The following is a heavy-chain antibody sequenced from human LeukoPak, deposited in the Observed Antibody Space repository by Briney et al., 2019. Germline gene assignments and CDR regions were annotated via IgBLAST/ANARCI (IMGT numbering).Heavy chain of an antibody. CDR3: ARDPGGSYYDSSGYYPGDY. CDR2: INPSGGNT. CDR1: GYTFTSYY. D-gene: IGHD3-22*01. V-gene: IGHV1-46*01. J-gene: IGHJ4*02. Sequence: EASVKVSCKASGYTFTSYYMHWVRQAPGQGLEWMGIINPSGGNTSYAQKFQGRVTMTRDTSTSTVYMELSSLRSEDTAVYYCARDPGGSYYDSSGYYPGDYWGQGTLVTVSS.